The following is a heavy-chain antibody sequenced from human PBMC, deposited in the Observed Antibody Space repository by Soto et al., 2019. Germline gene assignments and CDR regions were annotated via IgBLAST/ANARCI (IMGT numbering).Heavy chain of an antibody. CDR3: AGGYYYVSSGYSPDFVY. J-gene: IGHJ4*02. D-gene: IGHD3-22*01. CDR1: GGSIGSYY. V-gene: IGHV4-59*01. CDR2: IYYSGFT. Sequence: SETLSLTCTVSGGSIGSYYWNWIRQPPGKTLEWIGHIYYSGFTKYNPSLRSRLTISVDTSKNQFSLRLNSLTPADTAVYYCAGGYYYVSSGYSPDFVYWGKGTLVTGSS.